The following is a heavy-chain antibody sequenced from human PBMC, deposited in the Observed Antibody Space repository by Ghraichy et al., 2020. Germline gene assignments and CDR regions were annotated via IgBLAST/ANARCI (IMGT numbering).Heavy chain of an antibody. CDR3: ARDQRGIFGYDSSGSVGDLV. V-gene: IGHV3-21*01. Sequence: LSLTCAASGFTFSSYSMNWVRQAPGKGLEWVSSISSSSSYIYYADSVKGRFTISRDNAKNSLYLQMNSLRAEDTAVYYCARDQRGIFGYDSSGSVGDLVWGQGTMVTVSS. D-gene: IGHD3-22*01. J-gene: IGHJ3*01. CDR1: GFTFSSYS. CDR2: ISSSSSYI.